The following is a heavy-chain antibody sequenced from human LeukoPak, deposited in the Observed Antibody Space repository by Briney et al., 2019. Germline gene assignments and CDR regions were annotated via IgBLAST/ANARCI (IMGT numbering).Heavy chain of an antibody. J-gene: IGHJ6*02. D-gene: IGHD3-10*01. CDR3: ARNEWFGELSNYYYGMDV. Sequence: SETLSLTCTVSGGSISSHYWSWIRQPPGKGLEWIGYIYYSGSTNYNPSLKSRVTILVDTSKNQFSLKLSSVTAADTAVYYCARNEWFGELSNYYYGMDVWGQGTTVTVSS. CDR2: IYYSGST. CDR1: GGSISSHY. V-gene: IGHV4-59*11.